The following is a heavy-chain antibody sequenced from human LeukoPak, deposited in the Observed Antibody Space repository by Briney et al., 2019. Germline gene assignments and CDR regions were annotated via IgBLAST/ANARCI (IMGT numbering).Heavy chain of an antibody. V-gene: IGHV4-4*02. D-gene: IGHD4-17*01. CDR2: IYHSGST. CDR3: ARHQRGDYEGDWYFDL. J-gene: IGHJ2*01. CDR1: GGSISSSNW. Sequence: PSETLSLTCAVSGGSISSSNWWSWVRQPPGKGLEWIGEIYHSGSTNYNPSLKSRVTISVDKSKNQFSLKLSSVTAADTAVYYCARHQRGDYEGDWYFDLWGRGTLVTVSS.